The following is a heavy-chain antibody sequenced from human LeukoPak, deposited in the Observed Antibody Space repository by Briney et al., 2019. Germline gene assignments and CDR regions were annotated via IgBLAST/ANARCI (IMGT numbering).Heavy chain of an antibody. D-gene: IGHD6-19*01. CDR2: IYYSGST. Sequence: SETLSLTCTVSGGSISSGGYYWSWIRQHPGKGLEWIGYIYYSGSTYYNPSLKSRVTISVDTSKNQFSLKLSSVTAADTAVYYCATTQSPGIAVAGTFQLDYWGQGTLVTVSS. CDR1: GGSISSGGYY. CDR3: ATTQSPGIAVAGTFQLDY. V-gene: IGHV4-31*03. J-gene: IGHJ4*02.